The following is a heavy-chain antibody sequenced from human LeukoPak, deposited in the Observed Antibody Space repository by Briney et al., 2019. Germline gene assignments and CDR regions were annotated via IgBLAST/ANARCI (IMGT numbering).Heavy chain of an antibody. J-gene: IGHJ3*02. V-gene: IGHV3-48*01. D-gene: IGHD1-1*01. Sequence: PGVPLRLSCAASVFPLFICHIIWVRRAPGKGREWVSYTSSSSSTLYNADSVTGRLALTRGNALNSPYMQMHRLRAEDTAVYYCAREVEHAFDIWGQGTMVTVSS. CDR2: TSSSSSTL. CDR1: VFPLFICH. CDR3: AREVEHAFDI.